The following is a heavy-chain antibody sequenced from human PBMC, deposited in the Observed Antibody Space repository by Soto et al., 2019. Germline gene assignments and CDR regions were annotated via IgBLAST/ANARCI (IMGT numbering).Heavy chain of an antibody. CDR3: ARDLRGYSRYDYLDY. D-gene: IGHD5-12*01. CDR2: SYYTGSS. V-gene: IGHV4-31*03. J-gene: IGHJ4*02. Sequence: SETLSLTCTVSGGSISSGGYYWSWIRQHPGKGLEWVGYSYYTGSSYYNPSLKSRVTISVDASKNQISLRLASVTAADTAVYYCARDLRGYSRYDYLDYWGQGIPVT. CDR1: GGSISSGGYY.